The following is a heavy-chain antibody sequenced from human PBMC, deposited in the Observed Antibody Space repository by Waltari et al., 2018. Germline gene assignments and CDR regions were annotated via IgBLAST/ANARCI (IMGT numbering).Heavy chain of an antibody. CDR1: GYSISNVYY. J-gene: IGHJ5*02. D-gene: IGHD1-1*01. V-gene: IGHV4-38-2*02. CDR2: NHHSGSA. Sequence: QVQLQQSGPGLVKPSETLSLTCTVSGYSISNVYYWGWIRQPPGKGLEWIGSNHHSGSAYYNPSLNSRVTISLETSKNQFSLKLTSVAATDTAIYYCARQPIEGNLPDWFDPWGQGTLVTVSS. CDR3: ARQPIEGNLPDWFDP.